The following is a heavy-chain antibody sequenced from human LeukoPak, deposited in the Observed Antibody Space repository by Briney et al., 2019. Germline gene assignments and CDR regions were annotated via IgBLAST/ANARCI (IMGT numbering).Heavy chain of an antibody. CDR1: GYTFTGYY. V-gene: IGHV1-2*02. CDR3: ARSRGYDSDY. J-gene: IGHJ4*02. CDR2: INPNSGGT. D-gene: IGHD5-12*01. Sequence: AASVKLSCKASGYTFTGYYMHWVRQPPGQGLEWMGWINPNSGGTNYAQKFQGRVTMTRDTSISTAYMELSRVRSDDTAVYYCARSRGYDSDYWGQGTLVTVSS.